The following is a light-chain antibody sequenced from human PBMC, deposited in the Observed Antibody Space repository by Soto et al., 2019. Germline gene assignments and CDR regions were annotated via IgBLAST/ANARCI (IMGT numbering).Light chain of an antibody. J-gene: IGLJ2*01. CDR3: QTRDTGVV. CDR2: LNNDGSH. Sequence: QPVLTQSPSASASLGASVKLTCTLSSGHSTYAIAWHQQQPEKGPRYLMKLNNDGSHDKGDGIPDRFSGSSSGAERYLTISSLQSEDEADYYCQTRDTGVVFGGGTKLTVL. CDR1: SGHSTYA. V-gene: IGLV4-69*01.